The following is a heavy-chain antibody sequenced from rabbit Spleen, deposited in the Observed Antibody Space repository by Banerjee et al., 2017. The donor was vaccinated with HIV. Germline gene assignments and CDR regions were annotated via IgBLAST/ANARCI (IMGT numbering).Heavy chain of an antibody. J-gene: IGHJ3*01. V-gene: IGHV1S40*01. Sequence: QSLEESRGGLVRPEGSLKLSCTASGFSFTNKDVMCWVRQAPGKGLEWIGCINTITGKTVYATWAKGRFTISRASSTTVFLQMTSLTAADTATYFCARDLPDIIGWNFGFWGPGTLVTVS. CDR3: ARDLPDIIGWNFGF. CDR1: GFSFTNKDV. D-gene: IGHD1-1*01. CDR2: INTITGKT.